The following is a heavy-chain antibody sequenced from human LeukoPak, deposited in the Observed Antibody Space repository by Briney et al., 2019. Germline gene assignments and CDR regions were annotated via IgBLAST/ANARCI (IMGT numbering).Heavy chain of an antibody. Sequence: ASVKVSCKASRYTFTSYDINWVRQATGQGLEWMGWMNPNSGNTGYAQKFQGRVTMTRDTSISTAYMELSRLRSDDTAVYYCARALKSLGYCSSTSCYPSSYWGQGTLVTVSS. V-gene: IGHV1-8*01. CDR2: MNPNSGNT. D-gene: IGHD2-2*01. CDR3: ARALKSLGYCSSTSCYPSSY. J-gene: IGHJ4*02. CDR1: RYTFTSYD.